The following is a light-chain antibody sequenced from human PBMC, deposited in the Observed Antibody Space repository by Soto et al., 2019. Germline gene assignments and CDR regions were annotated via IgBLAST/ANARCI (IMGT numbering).Light chain of an antibody. V-gene: IGKV3-15*01. CDR1: QGVSRK. J-gene: IGKJ4*01. CDR2: GAS. CDR3: QQYHTWTIN. Sequence: DIVMTQSPATLSVSRGERVTFSCRASQGVSRKLAWYQHKPGQAPRLLISGASTGATGITARFSGSASGTEFTLTISSLQYEDCQIYYSQQYHTWTINFGGATKG.